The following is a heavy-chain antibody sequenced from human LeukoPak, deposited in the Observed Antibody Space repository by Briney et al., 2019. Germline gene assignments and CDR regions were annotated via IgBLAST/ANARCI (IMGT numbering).Heavy chain of an antibody. V-gene: IGHV4-30-2*01. CDR1: GGSISSGGYY. CDR3: ARQKWEQQGRDYYFNGLDV. D-gene: IGHD1/OR15-1a*01. Sequence: SETLSLTCTVSGGSISSGGYYWSWIRQPPGKGLEWIGYIYHSGSTYYNPSLKSRVTISVDTSKNQFSLKLSSVTAADTAVYYCARQKWEQQGRDYYFNGLDVWGPGTTVIVSS. J-gene: IGHJ6*02. CDR2: IYHSGST.